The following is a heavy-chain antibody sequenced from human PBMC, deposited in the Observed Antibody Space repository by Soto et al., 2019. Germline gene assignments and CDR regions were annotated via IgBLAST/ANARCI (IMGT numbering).Heavy chain of an antibody. CDR2: ISGSGGST. Sequence: GGSLRLSCAASGFTFSSYAMSWVRQAPGKGLEWVSAISGSGGSTYYADSVKGRFTISRDNSKNTLYLQMNSLRAEDTAVYYCAKDLIPRSSWFDDAFDIWGQGTMVTV. J-gene: IGHJ3*02. V-gene: IGHV3-23*01. CDR3: AKDLIPRSSWFDDAFDI. D-gene: IGHD6-13*01. CDR1: GFTFSSYA.